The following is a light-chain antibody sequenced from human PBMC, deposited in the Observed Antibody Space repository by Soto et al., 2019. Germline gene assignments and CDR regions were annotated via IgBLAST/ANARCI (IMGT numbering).Light chain of an antibody. CDR3: QQRSDGHT. CDR1: QRVSTY. V-gene: IGKV3-11*01. CDR2: DAS. Sequence: EIVLTQSPATLSLSPADRATISFRASQRVSTYLAWYQQKPGQAPRLLIYDASNRAAGIPARFSGGGSGTDFTLNSTSLEPEAFEVYYCQQRSDGHTFGEGTKVEIK. J-gene: IGKJ4*01.